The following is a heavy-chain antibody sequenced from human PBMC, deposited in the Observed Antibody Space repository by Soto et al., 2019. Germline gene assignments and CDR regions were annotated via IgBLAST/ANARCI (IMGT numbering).Heavy chain of an antibody. CDR2: IYRDGRT. V-gene: IGHV4-30-2*01. CDR1: GASISSGDYS. Sequence: QLQLQESVSGLVTPSQTLSLTCAVSGASISSGDYSWSWIRQTPGKGLEWIGYIYRDGRTLYNPSLKRRVTISLDRSKNQFSLKLTSVTSADTAVYYCTSDYGSGSYRFDYWGQGTLVTVSS. CDR3: TSDYGSGSYRFDY. D-gene: IGHD3-10*01. J-gene: IGHJ4*02.